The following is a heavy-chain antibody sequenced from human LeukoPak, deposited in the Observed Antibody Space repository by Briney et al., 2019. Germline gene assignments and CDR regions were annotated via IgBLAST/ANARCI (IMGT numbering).Heavy chain of an antibody. J-gene: IGHJ4*02. D-gene: IGHD2-2*01. CDR1: GITFSSYA. V-gene: IGHV3-30*04. Sequence: EESLRLSCAASGITFSSYAMHWVRQAPGKGLEWVAVISYDGSNKYYADSVKGRFTISRDNSKNTLYLQMNSLRAEDTAVYYCARVMGRYCSSTSCYVDYWGQGTLVTVSS. CDR2: ISYDGSNK. CDR3: ARVMGRYCSSTSCYVDY.